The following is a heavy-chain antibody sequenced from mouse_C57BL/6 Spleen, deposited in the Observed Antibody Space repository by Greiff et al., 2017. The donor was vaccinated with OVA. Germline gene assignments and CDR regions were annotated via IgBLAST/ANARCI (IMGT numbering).Heavy chain of an antibody. CDR3: AREGIYYGYDRGSMDY. V-gene: IGHV1-55*01. J-gene: IGHJ4*01. CDR2: IYPGSGST. Sequence: VKLQQPGAELVKPGASVKMSCKASGYTFTSYWITWVKQRPGQGLEWIGDIYPGSGSTNYNEKFKSKATLTVDTSSSTAYMQLSSLTSEDFAVYYWAREGIYYGYDRGSMDYWGQGTSVTVSS. D-gene: IGHD2-2*01. CDR1: GYTFTSYW.